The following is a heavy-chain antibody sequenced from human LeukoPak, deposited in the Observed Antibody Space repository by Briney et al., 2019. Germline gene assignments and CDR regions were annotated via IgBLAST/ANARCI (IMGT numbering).Heavy chain of an antibody. Sequence: AAVKVSLKASGGTFISYAISWVRQAPGQGLEWMGGIIPIFGTANYAQKFQGRVTITADKSTSTAYMELSSLRSEDTAVYYCARDTFSAFDIWGQGTMVTVSS. D-gene: IGHD2/OR15-2a*01. V-gene: IGHV1-69*06. J-gene: IGHJ3*02. CDR2: IIPIFGTA. CDR3: ARDTFSAFDI. CDR1: GGTFISYA.